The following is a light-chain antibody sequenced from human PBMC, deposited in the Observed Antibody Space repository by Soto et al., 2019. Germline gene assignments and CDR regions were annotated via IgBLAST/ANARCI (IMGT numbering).Light chain of an antibody. CDR2: KAS. V-gene: IGKV1-5*03. J-gene: IGKJ1*01. CDR1: QSISSW. Sequence: DIQMTQSPSTLSASVGDRVTITCRASQSISSWLAWYQQKPGKATKLLIYKASSLESGVPPRCSGSGSGTEFTLTISSLQTDDFATYYCQQYKSYWTFGHGTKVEI. CDR3: QQYKSYWT.